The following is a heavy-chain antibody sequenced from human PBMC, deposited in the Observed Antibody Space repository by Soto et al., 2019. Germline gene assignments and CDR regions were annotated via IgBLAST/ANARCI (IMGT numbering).Heavy chain of an antibody. V-gene: IGHV1-2*04. D-gene: IGHD3-3*01. J-gene: IGHJ3*02. CDR1: GYTFTGYY. CDR3: ARDLHYDFWSGYYTHAFDI. CDR2: INPNSGGT. Sequence: QVQLVQSGAEVKKPGASVKVSCKAPGYTFTGYYMHWVRQAPGQGLEWMVWINPNSGGTNYAQKFQGWVTMSSDTSISTAYMELSRLRSDDTAVYYCARDLHYDFWSGYYTHAFDIWGRGTMVTVSS.